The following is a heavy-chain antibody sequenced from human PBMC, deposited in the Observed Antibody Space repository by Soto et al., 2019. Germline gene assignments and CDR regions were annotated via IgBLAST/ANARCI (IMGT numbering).Heavy chain of an antibody. D-gene: IGHD3-9*01. Sequence: DVQLLESGGGLIQPGGSLRVSCAASGFTFSSYAMNWVRQAPGKGLEWVSVISGSGGITYYADSVKGRFTISRANSKNPLYLPMNRLRAEDTAVYFCAKDRYYDILTGYDYYPSAMDVWGQGTTVTVSS. V-gene: IGHV3-23*01. CDR1: GFTFSSYA. J-gene: IGHJ6*02. CDR2: ISGSGGIT. CDR3: AKDRYYDILTGYDYYPSAMDV.